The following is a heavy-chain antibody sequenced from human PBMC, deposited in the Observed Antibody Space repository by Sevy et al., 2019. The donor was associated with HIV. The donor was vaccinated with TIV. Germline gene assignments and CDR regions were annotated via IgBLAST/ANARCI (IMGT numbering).Heavy chain of an antibody. CDR2: IYPGDSDT. CDR3: ATSRDSNSWYEFDY. D-gene: IGHD6-13*01. J-gene: IGHJ4*02. CDR1: GYSFANSW. Sequence: GESLKISCKGSGYSFANSWIGWVRQMPGKGLEYMGIIYPGDSDTRYSPSFQGQVTISADKSISTAYLQLSSLKASDSAMYYCATSRDSNSWYEFDYWGQGTLVTVSS. V-gene: IGHV5-51*01.